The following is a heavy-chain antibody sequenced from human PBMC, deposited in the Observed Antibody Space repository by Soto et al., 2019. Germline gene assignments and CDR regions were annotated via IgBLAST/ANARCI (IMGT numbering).Heavy chain of an antibody. CDR1: GFTFSSYG. V-gene: IGHV3-33*01. CDR3: AREVATTLYSDAFDI. D-gene: IGHD5-12*01. Sequence: GGSLRLSCAATGFTFSSYGMHWVRQAPGKGLEWVAVIWYDGSNKYYADSVKGRFTISRDNSKNTLYLQMNSLRAEDTAVYYCAREVATTLYSDAFDIWGQGTMVTVS. CDR2: IWYDGSNK. J-gene: IGHJ3*02.